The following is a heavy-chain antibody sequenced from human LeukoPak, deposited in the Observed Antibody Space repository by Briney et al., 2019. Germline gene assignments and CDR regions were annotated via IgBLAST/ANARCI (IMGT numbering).Heavy chain of an antibody. CDR2: IYPGDSDT. Sequence: VESLKISCKASGYSFTSYWIGWVRQMPGKGLEWMGIIYPGDSDTRYSQSLQGQVSISADKSISTAYLQWSGLKASDTAMYYCARHPSRGVTNWFDPWGQGTLVTVSS. J-gene: IGHJ5*02. V-gene: IGHV5-51*01. D-gene: IGHD3-10*01. CDR3: ARHPSRGVTNWFDP. CDR1: GYSFTSYW.